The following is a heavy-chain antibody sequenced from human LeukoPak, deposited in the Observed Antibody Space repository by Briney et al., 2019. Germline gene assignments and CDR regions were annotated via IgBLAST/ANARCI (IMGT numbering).Heavy chain of an antibody. J-gene: IGHJ5*02. D-gene: IGHD3-10*01. V-gene: IGHV4-34*01. Sequence: PSETLSLTCAVYGGSFSGYYWSWIRQPPGKGLHWIGEINHSGSTNYNPSLKSRVTISVDTSKNQFSLKLSSVTAADMAVYYCARGLRGVISNWFDPWGQGTLVTVSS. CDR3: ARGLRGVISNWFDP. CDR2: INHSGST. CDR1: GGSFSGYY.